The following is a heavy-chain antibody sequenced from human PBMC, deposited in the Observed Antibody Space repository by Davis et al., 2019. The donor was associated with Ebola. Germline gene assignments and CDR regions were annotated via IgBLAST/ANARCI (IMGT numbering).Heavy chain of an antibody. V-gene: IGHV4-39*01. J-gene: IGHJ4*02. CDR2: IYYSGST. Sequence: PSETLSLTCSVSGGSISSSSYYWGWIRQSPGKGLEWIGSIYYSGSTYYNPSLKSRVTISVDTSKNQFSLKLSSVTAADTAVHYCARLVAQLFWSGYFDYWGQGTLVTVSS. D-gene: IGHD3-3*02. CDR3: ARLVAQLFWSGYFDY. CDR1: GGSISSSSYY.